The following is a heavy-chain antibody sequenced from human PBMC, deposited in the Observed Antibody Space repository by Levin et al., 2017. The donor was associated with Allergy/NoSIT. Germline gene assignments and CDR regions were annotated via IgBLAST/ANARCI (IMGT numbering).Heavy chain of an antibody. D-gene: IGHD3-16*02. V-gene: IGHV3-7*04. CDR1: GVTFSSYW. Sequence: GESLKISCAASGVTFSSYWMSWVRQAPGKGLEWVANIKQDGSEKYYVDSVKGRFTISRDNAKNSLYLQMNSLRAEDTAVYYCARDYRYYDYVWGTYRSVNDFWGQGTLVTVSS. CDR2: IKQDGSEK. CDR3: ARDYRYYDYVWGTYRSVNDF. J-gene: IGHJ4*02.